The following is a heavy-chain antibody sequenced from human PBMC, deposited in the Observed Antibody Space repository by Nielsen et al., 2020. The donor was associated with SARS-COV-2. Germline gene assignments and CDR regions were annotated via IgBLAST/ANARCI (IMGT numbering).Heavy chain of an antibody. CDR3: SRGNHYDDGWFDP. Sequence: GESLKISCTASGFTFGDYGMSWFRLAPGKGLERVGFIRTQSYGATTENAAPVKGRFIISRDDSRGIAYLEMNSLKTEDTGVYYCSRGNHYDDGWFDPWGQGTLVTVSS. V-gene: IGHV3-49*03. D-gene: IGHD3-22*01. CDR2: IRTQSYGATT. CDR1: GFTFGDYG. J-gene: IGHJ5*02.